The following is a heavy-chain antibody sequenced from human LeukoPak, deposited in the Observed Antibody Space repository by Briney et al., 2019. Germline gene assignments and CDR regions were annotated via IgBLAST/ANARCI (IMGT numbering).Heavy chain of an antibody. CDR3: ARLTEGNTYGHEGTFDY. V-gene: IGHV4-39*01. Sequence: SETLSLTCTVSGGSIGSSSYYWGWIRQPPGKALEWIGSIYYRGTTYYNPSLKSRVTISVDTSKNQFSLKLSSVTAGDTAVYYCARLTEGNTYGHEGTFDYWGQGTLVTVSS. D-gene: IGHD5-18*01. CDR1: GGSIGSSSYY. J-gene: IGHJ4*02. CDR2: IYYRGTT.